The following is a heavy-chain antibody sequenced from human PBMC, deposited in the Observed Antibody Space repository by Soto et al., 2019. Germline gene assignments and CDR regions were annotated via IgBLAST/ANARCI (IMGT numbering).Heavy chain of an antibody. Sequence: GGSLRLSCAASGFTFSSYSMNWVRQAPGKGLEWVSYISSSSSTIYYADSVKGRFTISRDNAKNSLYLQMNSLRAEDTAVYYCARDPEGFTIFGVVITFDYWGQGTLVTVSS. V-gene: IGHV3-48*01. CDR2: ISSSSSTI. J-gene: IGHJ4*02. CDR3: ARDPEGFTIFGVVITFDY. D-gene: IGHD3-3*01. CDR1: GFTFSSYS.